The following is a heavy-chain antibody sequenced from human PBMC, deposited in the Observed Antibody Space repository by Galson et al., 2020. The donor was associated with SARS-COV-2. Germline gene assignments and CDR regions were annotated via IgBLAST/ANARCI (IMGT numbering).Heavy chain of an antibody. CDR3: GRSRSLQDCSGGSCYFDY. CDR2: IYSSGST. J-gene: IGHJ4*02. Sequence: ETSETLSLTCPVPGGSISSGDYYWGWIRQPPGKGLEWIGSIYSSGSTYYNPSLKSRVSISVDKSKTQFSLKMSSVTAADTAVYYWGRSRSLQDCSGGSCYFDYWGQGTLVTVSS. V-gene: IGHV4-39*01. D-gene: IGHD2-15*01. CDR1: GGSISSGDYY.